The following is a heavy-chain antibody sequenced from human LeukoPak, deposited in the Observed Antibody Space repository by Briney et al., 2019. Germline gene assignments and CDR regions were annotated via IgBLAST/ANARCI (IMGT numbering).Heavy chain of an antibody. V-gene: IGHV3-23*01. CDR3: ARDAYYSSSWYHFQH. CDR1: GFTFSSYA. CDR2: ISGSGGST. Sequence: GGSLRLSCAASGFTFSSYAMSWVRQAPGKGLEWVSAISGSGGSTYYADSVKGRFTISRDNSKNTLYLQMNSLRAEDTAVYYCARDAYYSSSWYHFQHWGQGTLVTVSS. D-gene: IGHD6-13*01. J-gene: IGHJ1*01.